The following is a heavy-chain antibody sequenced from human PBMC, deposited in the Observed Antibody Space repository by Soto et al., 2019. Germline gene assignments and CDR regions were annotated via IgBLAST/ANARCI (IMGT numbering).Heavy chain of an antibody. CDR3: ARGNDWKSSTFDI. V-gene: IGHV4-59*01. CDR1: GGSLIDDY. D-gene: IGHD2-21*01. Sequence: QVQLQESGPGLVKPLETVSLTCTVSGGSLIDDYWNWIRQPPGKGLEWIGYVYSSGSTNYNPSLKSRVAISVDRSKNQFSRKLSSVTAAYTAVYYCARGNDWKSSTFDILGHGKMVSVAS. J-gene: IGHJ3*02. CDR2: VYSSGST.